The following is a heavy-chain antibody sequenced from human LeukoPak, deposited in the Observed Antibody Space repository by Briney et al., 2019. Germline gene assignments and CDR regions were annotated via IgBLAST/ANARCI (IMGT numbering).Heavy chain of an antibody. CDR3: ARDPVRGYSYGYYGMDV. J-gene: IGHJ6*04. CDR1: GGTFSSYA. Sequence: SVKVSCKASGGTFSSYAISWVRQAPGQGLEWMGGIIPIFGTANYAQKFQGRVTITADESTSTAYMALSSLTSEDTAVYYCARDPVRGYSYGYYGMDVWGKGTTVTVSS. CDR2: IIPIFGTA. D-gene: IGHD5-18*01. V-gene: IGHV1-69*01.